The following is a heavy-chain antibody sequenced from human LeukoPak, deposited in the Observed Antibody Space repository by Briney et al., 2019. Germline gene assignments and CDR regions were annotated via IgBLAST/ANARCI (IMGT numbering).Heavy chain of an antibody. D-gene: IGHD3-10*02. CDR3: AELGITMIGGV. CDR1: GFTFSSYA. Sequence: PGGSLRLACAASGFTFSSYAMTWVRQAPGKGLEWVSGMTGSGGSTYYTDSVKGRFTISRDNSKNTVYLQMNSLRAEDTAVYYCAELGITMIGGVWGKGTTVTISS. V-gene: IGHV3-23*01. CDR2: MTGSGGST. J-gene: IGHJ6*04.